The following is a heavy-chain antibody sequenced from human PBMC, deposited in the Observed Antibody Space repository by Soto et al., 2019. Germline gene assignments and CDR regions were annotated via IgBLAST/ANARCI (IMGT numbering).Heavy chain of an antibody. J-gene: IGHJ6*04. CDR1: GYTFTSYY. Sequence: SVKVSCKASGYTFTSYYMHWVRQAPGQGLEWMGWINPNSGGTNYAQKFQGRVTMTRDTSIRTAYMELSRLRSDDTAVYYCARLLWRQLWLRIAHYGKEVWGKGAKVTVSS. CDR3: ARLLWRQLWLRIAHYGKEV. V-gene: IGHV1-2*02. CDR2: INPNSGGT. D-gene: IGHD5-18*01.